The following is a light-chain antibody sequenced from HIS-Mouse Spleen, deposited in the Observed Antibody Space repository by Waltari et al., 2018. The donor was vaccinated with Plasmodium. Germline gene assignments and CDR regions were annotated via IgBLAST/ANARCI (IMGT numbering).Light chain of an antibody. Sequence: QSALTQPRSVSGSPGQSVTIPCTGPSSDVGGYNYVSGYQQHPGKAPKLMIYDVSKRPSGVPVRFSASKSGNTASLTISGLQAEDEADYYCCSYAGSYTWVFGGGTKLTVL. CDR2: DVS. CDR1: SSDVGGYNY. J-gene: IGLJ3*02. CDR3: CSYAGSYTWV. V-gene: IGLV2-11*01.